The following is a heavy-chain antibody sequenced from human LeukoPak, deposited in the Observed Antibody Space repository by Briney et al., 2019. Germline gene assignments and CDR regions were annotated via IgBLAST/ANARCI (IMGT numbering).Heavy chain of an antibody. J-gene: IGHJ5*02. CDR1: GFTFSDHY. D-gene: IGHD1-1*01. CDR3: AKDRTGTTGADWFDP. Sequence: GGSLRLSCAASGFTFSDHYIHWVRQAPGKGLEWVSSINAGGGNTYYADSVKSRFTSSRDNSKNTLFLQMNSLRAEDTAVYYCAKDRTGTTGADWFDPWGQGTLVTVSS. V-gene: IGHV3-23*01. CDR2: INAGGGNT.